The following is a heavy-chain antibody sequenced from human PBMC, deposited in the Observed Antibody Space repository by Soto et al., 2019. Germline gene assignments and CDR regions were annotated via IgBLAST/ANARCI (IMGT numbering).Heavy chain of an antibody. CDR2: ISYDGSNK. V-gene: IGHV3-30*18. D-gene: IGHD6-6*01. Sequence: QVQLVESGGGVVQPGRSLRLSCAASGFTFSSYGMHWVRQAPGKGLEWVAVISYDGSNKYYADSVKGRFTISRDNSKNTLYLQMNSLRAEDTAVYYCAKVFEYSSSSRHYHYYGMDVWGQGTTVTVSS. J-gene: IGHJ6*02. CDR3: AKVFEYSSSSRHYHYYGMDV. CDR1: GFTFSSYG.